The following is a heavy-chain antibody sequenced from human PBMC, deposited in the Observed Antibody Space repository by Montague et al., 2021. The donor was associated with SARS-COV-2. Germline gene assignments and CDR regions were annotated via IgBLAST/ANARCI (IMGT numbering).Heavy chain of an antibody. V-gene: IGHV4-34*01. D-gene: IGHD4-17*01. CDR2: INHSGST. Sequence: SETLSLTCAVSGGSISGYYLNWIRQPQAKGLEWIWDINHSGSTNSXPSLTSRVPIAIDTSKSQFSLTVTSVTAADTAVFYCARATVTNAPFGFLTKLRSRYNGMDVGGQGTTVTVSS. CDR3: ARATVTNAPFGFLTKLRSRYNGMDV. CDR1: GGSISGYY. J-gene: IGHJ6*02.